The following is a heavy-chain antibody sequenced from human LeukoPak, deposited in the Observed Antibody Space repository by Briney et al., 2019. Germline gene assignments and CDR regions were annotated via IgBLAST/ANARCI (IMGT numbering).Heavy chain of an antibody. J-gene: IGHJ3*02. CDR1: GDSISSGDYY. D-gene: IGHD3-22*01. V-gene: IGHV4-61*02. CDR2: ISSSGST. Sequence: SETLSLTCTVSGDSISSGDYYWRWIRQPAGKGLEWIGRISSSGSTNYNRSLKSRVTISVDTSKNQFSLKLSSVTAADTAVYFCARGPYSYDSSGAFDIWGQGTMVTVSS. CDR3: ARGPYSYDSSGAFDI.